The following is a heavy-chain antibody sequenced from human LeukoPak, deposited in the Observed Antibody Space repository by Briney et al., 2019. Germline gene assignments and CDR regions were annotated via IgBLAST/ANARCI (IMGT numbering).Heavy chain of an antibody. CDR2: IYPDDSDT. Sequence: PGESLKISGTAFGYNFPTYWIGWVRQMPGKGLEWMGIIYPDDSDTRYSPSFQGQVTISADKSISAAYVQWSSLKASDTAMYYCVRGNHGSASDIWGQGTMVTVSS. CDR3: VRGNHGSASDI. V-gene: IGHV5-51*01. J-gene: IGHJ3*02. CDR1: GYNFPTYW. D-gene: IGHD1-26*01.